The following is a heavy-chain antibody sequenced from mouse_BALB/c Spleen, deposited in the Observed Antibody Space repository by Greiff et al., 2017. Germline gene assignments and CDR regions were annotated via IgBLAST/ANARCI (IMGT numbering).Heavy chain of an antibody. CDR3: ARGAGYYEAMDY. CDR2: ISYSGST. Sequence: VQLKESGPGLVKPSQSLSLTCTVTGYSITSDYAWNWIRQFPGNKLEWMGYISYSGSTSYNPSLKSRISITRDTSKNQFFLQLNSVTTEDTATYYCARGAGYYEAMDYWGQGTSVTVSS. V-gene: IGHV3-2*02. D-gene: IGHD2-3*01. J-gene: IGHJ4*01. CDR1: GYSITSDYA.